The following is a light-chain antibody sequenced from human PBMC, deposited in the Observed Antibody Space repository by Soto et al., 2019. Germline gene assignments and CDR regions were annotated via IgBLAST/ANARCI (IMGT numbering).Light chain of an antibody. V-gene: IGLV1-40*01. CDR3: SSYTSSSTLDWV. J-gene: IGLJ3*02. Sequence: QSALTQPPSVSGAPGQRVTISCTGSSSNIGAGYDVHWYQQLPGTAPKLLIYGNSNRPSGVPDRFSGSKSGTSASLAITGLQAEDEADYYCSSYTSSSTLDWVFGGGTKVTVL. CDR1: SSNIGAGYD. CDR2: GNS.